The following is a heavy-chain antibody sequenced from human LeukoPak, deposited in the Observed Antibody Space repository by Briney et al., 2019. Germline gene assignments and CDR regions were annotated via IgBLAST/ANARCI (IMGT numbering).Heavy chain of an antibody. D-gene: IGHD6-19*01. J-gene: IGHJ4*02. V-gene: IGHV4-34*01. CDR2: INHSGST. Sequence: SETLSLTCAVYGGSFSGYYWSWIRQPPGKGLEWIGEINHSGSTNYNPSLKSRVTISVDTSKNQFSLKLSSVTAADTAVYYCARGRSRGWYPTVRHFDYWGQGTLVTVSS. CDR3: ARGRSRGWYPTVRHFDY. CDR1: GGSFSGYY.